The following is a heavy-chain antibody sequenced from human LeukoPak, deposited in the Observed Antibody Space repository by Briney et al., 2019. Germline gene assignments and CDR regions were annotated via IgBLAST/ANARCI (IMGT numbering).Heavy chain of an antibody. CDR1: GYSISGGYY. CDR3: ARVIGGYCSSTSCYALDV. D-gene: IGHD2-2*01. Sequence: SETLSLTCAVSGYSISGGYYWGWIRQPPGKGLEWIGSIYHSGNTYYHPSLKSRVTISVDTSKNQFSLRLSSVTAADTAVYYCARVIGGYCSSTSCYALDVWGKGTTVTVSS. CDR2: IYHSGNT. V-gene: IGHV4-38-2*01. J-gene: IGHJ6*04.